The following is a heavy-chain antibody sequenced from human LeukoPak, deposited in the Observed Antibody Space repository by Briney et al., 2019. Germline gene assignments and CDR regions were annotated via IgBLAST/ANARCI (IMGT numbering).Heavy chain of an antibody. CDR1: GFTFSDYY. CDR2: ISSRGSTI. D-gene: IGHD3-22*01. CDR3: AKDPSEYYYDSSGYFDY. J-gene: IGHJ4*02. V-gene: IGHV3-11*04. Sequence: PGGSLRLSCAASGFTFSDYYMSWIRQAPGKGLEWVSYISSRGSTIYYADSVKGRFTISRDNSKNTLYLQMNSLRAEDTAVYYCAKDPSEYYYDSSGYFDYWGQGTLVTVSS.